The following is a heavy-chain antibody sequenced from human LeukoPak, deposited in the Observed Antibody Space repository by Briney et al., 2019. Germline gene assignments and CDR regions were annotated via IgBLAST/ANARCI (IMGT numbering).Heavy chain of an antibody. CDR1: GGSIRSSSYY. V-gene: IGHV4-39*07. J-gene: IGHJ4*02. D-gene: IGHD2-15*01. CDR3: ASYCSGGSCLSSLDY. Sequence: SETLSLTCTVSGGSIRSSSYYWGWIRQPPGKGLEWIGTIYYSGSTYYNPSLKSRVTVSVDTSKNQFSLKLSSVTAADTAVYYCASYCSGGSCLSSLDYWGQGTLVTVSS. CDR2: IYYSGST.